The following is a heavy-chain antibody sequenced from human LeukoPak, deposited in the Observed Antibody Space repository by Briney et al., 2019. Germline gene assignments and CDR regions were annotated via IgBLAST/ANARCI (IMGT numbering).Heavy chain of an antibody. V-gene: IGHV3-21*01. CDR3: ARGGGDYVYFDY. CDR2: ISTSSSYI. Sequence: GGSLRLSCAASGFTLSTYSMNWVRQAPGKGLEWVSYISTSSSYIYYADSVKGRFTVSRDNAKNSLYLQMNSLRAEDTAVYYCARGGGDYVYFDYWGQGTLVFVSS. D-gene: IGHD4-17*01. CDR1: GFTLSTYS. J-gene: IGHJ4*02.